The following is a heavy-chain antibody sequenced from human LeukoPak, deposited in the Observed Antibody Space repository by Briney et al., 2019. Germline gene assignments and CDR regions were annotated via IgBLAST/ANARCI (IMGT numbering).Heavy chain of an antibody. CDR1: GGSISSYY. CDR2: IYYGGST. D-gene: IGHD6-19*01. CDR3: ARQRAVAGVFGFDF. V-gene: IGHV4-59*08. Sequence: ETLSLTCTVSGGSISSYYWSWIRQPPGKGLEWIGYIYYGGSTNYNPSLNSRVTISVDTSKNQFSLKLSSVTAADTAVYYCARQRAVAGVFGFDFWGQGTMVTVSS. J-gene: IGHJ3*01.